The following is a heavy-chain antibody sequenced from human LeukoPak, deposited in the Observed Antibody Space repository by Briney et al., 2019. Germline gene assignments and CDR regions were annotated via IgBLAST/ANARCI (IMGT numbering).Heavy chain of an antibody. CDR3: ARGVDIVATWVFDY. CDR1: GFSFSTYG. D-gene: IGHD5-12*01. V-gene: IGHV3-33*01. J-gene: IGHJ4*02. Sequence: PGRSLRLSCAASGFSFSTYGMHWVRQAPGKGLEWVAAIWSDGSNKNYADSVKGRFTISRDNSKNTLYLQMNSLRAEDTAVYYCARGVDIVATWVFDYWGQGTLVTVSS. CDR2: IWSDGSNK.